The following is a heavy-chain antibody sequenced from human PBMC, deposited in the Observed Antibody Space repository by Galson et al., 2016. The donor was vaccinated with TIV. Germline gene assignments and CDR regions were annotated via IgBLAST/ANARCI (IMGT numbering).Heavy chain of an antibody. J-gene: IGHJ6*02. CDR2: IIPIFGTA. CDR3: ARGSGDTYYYYFGIDV. D-gene: IGHD4-17*01. V-gene: IGHV1-69*13. CDR1: GATFNKYA. Sequence: SVKVSCKASGATFNKYAISWVRQAPGQGLEWMGGIIPIFGTANYAQKFQGRVTITADEFPSAAYMELNSLRSEDTAVYYCARGSGDTYYYYFGIDVWGQGTTVTGSS.